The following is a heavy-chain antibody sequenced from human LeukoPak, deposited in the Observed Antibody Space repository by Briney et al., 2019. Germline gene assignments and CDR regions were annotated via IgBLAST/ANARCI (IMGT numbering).Heavy chain of an antibody. CDR1: GYTFTSYG. Sequence: GASVKVSCKPSGYTFTSYGISWVRQAPGQGLEWMGWISAYNGNTNYAQKLQGRVTMTTDTSTSTAYMELRSLKSDDTAVYYCARDRRYYYDGSGSYGMDVWGQGTTVTVSS. CDR3: ARDRRYYYDGSGSYGMDV. J-gene: IGHJ6*02. D-gene: IGHD3-22*01. V-gene: IGHV1-18*01. CDR2: ISAYNGNT.